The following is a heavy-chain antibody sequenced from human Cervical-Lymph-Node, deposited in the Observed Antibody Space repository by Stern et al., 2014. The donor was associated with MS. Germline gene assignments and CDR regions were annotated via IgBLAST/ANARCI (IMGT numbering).Heavy chain of an antibody. CDR3: AHRVQGWSYFDH. CDR1: GFSLSTSGMG. D-gene: IGHD2-15*01. CDR2: TYWDDDK. Sequence: QITLKESGPTLVKPTQTLTLTCTFSGFSLSTSGMGVGWIRQPPGQDLEWLALTYWDDDKRYSPSLKNRLTITKDTSKNQVVLTMTNMDPVDTATYYCAHRVQGWSYFDHWGQGTLVTVSS. V-gene: IGHV2-5*02. J-gene: IGHJ4*02.